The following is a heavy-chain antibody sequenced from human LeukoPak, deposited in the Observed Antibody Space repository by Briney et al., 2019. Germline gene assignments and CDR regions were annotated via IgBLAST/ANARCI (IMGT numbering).Heavy chain of an antibody. D-gene: IGHD5-12*01. J-gene: IGHJ6*03. CDR1: GGTFSSSA. CDR2: IIPIFGTA. CDR3: ARSGYEPDNYYYYYMDV. V-gene: IGHV1-69*05. Sequence: SVKVSCKASGGTFSSSAISWVRQAPGQGLEWMGGIIPIFGTANYAQKFQGRVTITTDESTSTAYMELSSLRSEDTAVYYCARSGYEPDNYYYYYMDVWGKGTTVTVSS.